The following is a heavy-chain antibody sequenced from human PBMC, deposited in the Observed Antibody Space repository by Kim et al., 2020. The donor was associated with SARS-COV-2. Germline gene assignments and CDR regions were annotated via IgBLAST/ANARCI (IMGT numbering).Heavy chain of an antibody. CDR3: ARSWIQPGGWFDP. D-gene: IGHD5-18*01. V-gene: IGHV4-39*01. J-gene: IGHJ5*02. Sequence: YNPTLKRRVTISVDTSKNQFALKLSSVTAADTAVYYCARSWIQPGGWFDPWGQGTLVTVSS.